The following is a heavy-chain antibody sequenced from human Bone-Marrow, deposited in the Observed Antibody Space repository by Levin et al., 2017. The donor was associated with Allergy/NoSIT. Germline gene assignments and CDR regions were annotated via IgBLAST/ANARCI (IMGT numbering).Heavy chain of an antibody. CDR1: GGSISTGGFH. J-gene: IGHJ4*02. D-gene: IGHD5-24*01. V-gene: IGHV4-31*03. Sequence: PSETLSLTCSLSGGSISTGGFHWSWVRQRPGKGLEWIGYIYYSGNSSSLPSLPRRLSISIDTSKNQFSLRLTSVTAADTAVYYCAREDGYVFDYWGQGTLVTVSS. CDR3: AREDGYVFDY. CDR2: IYYSGNS.